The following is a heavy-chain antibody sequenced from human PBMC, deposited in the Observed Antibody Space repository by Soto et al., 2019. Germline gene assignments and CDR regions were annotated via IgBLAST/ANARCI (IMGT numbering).Heavy chain of an antibody. CDR1: GDTVSSNSAA. CDR2: TYYRSKWYN. D-gene: IGHD1-26*01. CDR3: VIVGATVDY. Sequence: SQNLSPTCAISGDTVSSNSAACNWIRQSPSRSLEWLGRTYYRSKWYNDYAVSVKSRININPDTSKNQFSLQLNSVTHEDTAVYYCVIVGATVDYWGQGTLVTVSS. V-gene: IGHV6-1*01. J-gene: IGHJ4*02.